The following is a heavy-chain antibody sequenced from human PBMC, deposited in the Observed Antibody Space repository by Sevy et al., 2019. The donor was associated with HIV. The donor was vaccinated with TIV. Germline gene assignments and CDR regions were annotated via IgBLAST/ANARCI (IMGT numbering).Heavy chain of an antibody. V-gene: IGHV3-11*01. D-gene: IGHD5-18*01. J-gene: IGHJ4*02. CDR3: ARGIQLWPEYFDY. CDR2: ISSSGSTI. Sequence: GESLKISCAASGFTFSDYYMSWIRQAPGKGLEWVSYISSSGSTIYYADSVKGRFTISRDNAKNSLYLQMNSLRAEDTAVYYCARGIQLWPEYFDYWGQGTLVTVSS. CDR1: GFTFSDYY.